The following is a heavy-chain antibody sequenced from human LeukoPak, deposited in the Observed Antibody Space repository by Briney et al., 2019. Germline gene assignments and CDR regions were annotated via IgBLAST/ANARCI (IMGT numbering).Heavy chain of an antibody. J-gene: IGHJ4*02. D-gene: IGHD3-22*01. CDR1: GFTFSSYA. CDR2: ISGSGGST. V-gene: IGHV3-23*01. Sequence: GGSLRLSCAASGFTFSSYAMSWVRQAPGKGLEWVSAISGSGGSTYYADSVKGRFTISRDNSENTLYLQMNSLRAEDTAVYYCAKARGDQYYYDSSGYWDYWGQGTLVTVSS. CDR3: AKARGDQYYYDSSGYWDY.